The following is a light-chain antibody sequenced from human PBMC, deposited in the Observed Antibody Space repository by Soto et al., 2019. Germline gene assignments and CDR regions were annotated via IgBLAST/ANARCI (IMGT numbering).Light chain of an antibody. Sequence: EIVLTQSPGTLSLSPGERATLSCRASQSVSSSYLAWYQQKPGQAPRLLIYGASSRATGIPDRFIGSGSGTDFTLTISRLEPEDFAVYYCQQYGSSPVTFGQGTKLEIK. V-gene: IGKV3-20*01. J-gene: IGKJ2*01. CDR3: QQYGSSPVT. CDR2: GAS. CDR1: QSVSSSY.